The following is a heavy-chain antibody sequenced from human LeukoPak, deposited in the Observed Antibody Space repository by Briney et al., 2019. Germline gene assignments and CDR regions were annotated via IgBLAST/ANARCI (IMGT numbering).Heavy chain of an antibody. CDR2: ISGTGVTT. Sequence: GGSLRLSYAASGFTFSSCGLTWVPQAPGKGLEGVSTISGTGVTTFYADSVRGRFTISRDNSKNTLYLQMSSLRAEDTAVYYCATHYDTSGYYYFDFWGQGTLVTVSS. J-gene: IGHJ4*02. CDR3: ATHYDTSGYYYFDF. D-gene: IGHD3-22*01. V-gene: IGHV3-23*01. CDR1: GFTFSSCG.